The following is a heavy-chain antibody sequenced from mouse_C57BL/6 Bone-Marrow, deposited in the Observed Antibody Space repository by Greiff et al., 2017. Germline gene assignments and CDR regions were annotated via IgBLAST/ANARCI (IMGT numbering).Heavy chain of an antibody. CDR2: ISNGGGST. J-gene: IGHJ2*01. CDR1: GFTFSDYY. Sequence: EVMLVESGGGLVQPGGSLKLSCAASGFTFSDYYMYWVRQTPEKRLEWVAYISNGGGSTYYPDTVKGRFTISRDNAKNTLYLQMSRLKSEDTAMYYCARSGDSNYFDYWGQGTTLTVSS. V-gene: IGHV5-12*01. CDR3: ARSGDSNYFDY. D-gene: IGHD2-5*01.